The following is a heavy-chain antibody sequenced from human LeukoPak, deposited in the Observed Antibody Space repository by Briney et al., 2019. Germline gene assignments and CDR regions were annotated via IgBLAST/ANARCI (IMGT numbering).Heavy chain of an antibody. V-gene: IGHV1-2*02. J-gene: IGHJ6*02. Sequence: ASVKVSCKASGYTFTGYYMDWVRQAPGQGLEWMGWINPNSGGTNYAQKFQGRVTMTRDTSISTAYMELSRLRSDDTAVYYCASTAPYYYYYGMDGWGQGTTVTVSS. CDR2: INPNSGGT. CDR3: ASTAPYYYYYGMDG. CDR1: GYTFTGYY.